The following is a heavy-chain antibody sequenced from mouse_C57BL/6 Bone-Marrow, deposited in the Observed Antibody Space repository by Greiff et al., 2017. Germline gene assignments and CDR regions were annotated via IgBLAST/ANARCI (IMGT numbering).Heavy chain of an antibody. CDR1: GYAFSSSW. V-gene: IGHV1-82*01. D-gene: IGHD1-1*01. Sequence: VQLQQSGPELVKPGASVKISCKASGYAFSSSWMNWVKQRPGKGLEWIGRIYPGDGDTNYNGKFKGKATLTAAKSSSTAYMQLRRLTSEVSPVYFGARGGGRSNYWYCDVWGTGTTVTVSS. J-gene: IGHJ1*03. CDR3: ARGGGRSNYWYCDV. CDR2: IYPGDGDT.